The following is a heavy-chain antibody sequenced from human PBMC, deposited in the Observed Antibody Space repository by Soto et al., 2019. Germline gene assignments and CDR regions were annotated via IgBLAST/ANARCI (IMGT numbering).Heavy chain of an antibody. V-gene: IGHV4-39*01. CDR1: DDSINSDKYY. D-gene: IGHD3-9*01. J-gene: IGHJ4*02. CDR2: IYYRGNA. CDR3: ARLEGLATISYYFDF. Sequence: QLQLQESGPGLVKPSETLSLTCSVSDDSINSDKYYWGWIRQPPGKGLEWIGSIYYRGNAYYNPSLQNRVIISLDKSRSQFPLKLKSVTAADSAVYFCARLEGLATISYYFDFWGPGALVTVSS.